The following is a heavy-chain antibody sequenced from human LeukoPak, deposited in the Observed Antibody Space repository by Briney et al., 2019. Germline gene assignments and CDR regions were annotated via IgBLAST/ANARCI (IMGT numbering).Heavy chain of an antibody. CDR3: ARVRSMNYYDSSGYFGDGGFDY. V-gene: IGHV3-53*04. CDR2: IYSDGST. D-gene: IGHD3-22*01. J-gene: IGHJ4*02. Sequence: PGGSLRLSCAASGFTVSSNYMSWVRQAPGKGLEWVSVIYSDGSTYYADSVKGRFTISRHNSKNTLYLQMNSLRAEDTAVYYCARVRSMNYYDSSGYFGDGGFDYWGQGTLVTVSS. CDR1: GFTVSSNY.